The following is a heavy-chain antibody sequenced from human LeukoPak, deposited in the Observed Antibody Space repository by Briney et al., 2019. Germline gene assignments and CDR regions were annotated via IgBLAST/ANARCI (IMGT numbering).Heavy chain of an antibody. V-gene: IGHV3-48*03. CDR3: ARDDYRNWFDP. Sequence: GSLRLSCAASGFTFSSYEMNWVRQAPGKGLEWVSYISSSGSTIYYADSVKGRFTISRDNAKNSLYLQMNSLRAEDTAVYYCARDDYRNWFDPWGQGTLVTVSS. CDR1: GFTFSSYE. J-gene: IGHJ5*02. CDR2: ISSSGSTI. D-gene: IGHD4-11*01.